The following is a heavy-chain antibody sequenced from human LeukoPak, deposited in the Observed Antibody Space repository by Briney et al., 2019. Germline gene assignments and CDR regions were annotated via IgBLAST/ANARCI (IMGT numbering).Heavy chain of an antibody. Sequence: GGSLRLSCAASGFTFSSYNMNWVRQAPGKGLEWVAYISSSTSTIYYADSVKGRFTISRDNAKNSLYLQMHSLRAEDTALYYCAKDHARAVYYGDYVSPAFDIWGQGTMVTVSS. CDR2: ISSSTSTI. D-gene: IGHD4-17*01. V-gene: IGHV3-48*04. J-gene: IGHJ3*02. CDR3: AKDHARAVYYGDYVSPAFDI. CDR1: GFTFSSYN.